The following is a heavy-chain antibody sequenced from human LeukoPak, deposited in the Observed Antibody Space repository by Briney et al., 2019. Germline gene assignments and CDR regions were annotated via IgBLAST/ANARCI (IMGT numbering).Heavy chain of an antibody. CDR1: GGSISSYY. V-gene: IGHV4-59*08. Sequence: SETLSLTCTVSGGSISSYYWSWIRQPPGKGLEWIGYIYYSGSTNYNPSLKSRVTISVDTSKNQFSLKLSSVTAAETAVYYCARAALYSSGWYWDYWGQGTLVTVSS. D-gene: IGHD6-19*01. CDR3: ARAALYSSGWYWDY. CDR2: IYYSGST. J-gene: IGHJ4*02.